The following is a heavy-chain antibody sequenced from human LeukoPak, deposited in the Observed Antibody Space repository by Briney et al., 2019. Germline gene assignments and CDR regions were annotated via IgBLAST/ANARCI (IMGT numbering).Heavy chain of an antibody. CDR3: AGDLATIDGIAWYYFEN. CDR1: GYTFADHY. D-gene: IGHD5-12*01. V-gene: IGHV1-2*02. J-gene: IGHJ4*02. CDR2: INPNTGGT. Sequence: ASVKVSCKASGYTFADHYIHWVRQAPGQGFEWMGWINPNTGGTDYAQKFQDRIALTSYTSISTVYMELNRLESDDTALYYCAGDLATIDGIAWYYFENWGQGTLVTVS.